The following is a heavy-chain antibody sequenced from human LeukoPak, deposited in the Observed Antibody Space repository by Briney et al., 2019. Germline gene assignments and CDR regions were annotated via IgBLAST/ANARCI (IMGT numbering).Heavy chain of an antibody. CDR2: ISGSGGST. D-gene: IGHD3-10*01. J-gene: IGHJ5*02. Sequence: PGGSLRLSCAASGFTFSSYGMHWVRQAPGKGLEWVSAISGSGGSTYYADSVKGRFTISRDNSKNTLYLQMNSLRAEDTAVYYCAKDPSYYYGSGGNNWFDPWGQGTLVTVSS. CDR3: AKDPSYYYGSGGNNWFDP. CDR1: GFTFSSYG. V-gene: IGHV3-23*01.